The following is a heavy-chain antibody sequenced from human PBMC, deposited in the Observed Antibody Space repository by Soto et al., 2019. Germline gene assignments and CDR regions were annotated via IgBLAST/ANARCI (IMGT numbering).Heavy chain of an antibody. D-gene: IGHD1-26*01. CDR1: GGTFSSYA. CDR2: IIPIFGTA. CDR3: ARVRGSFSPRAFDI. V-gene: IGHV1-69*13. J-gene: IGHJ3*02. Sequence: SVKVSCKASGGTFSSYAISWVRQAPGQGLEWMGGIIPIFGTANYAQKFQGRVTITADESTSTAYMELSSLRSEDTAVYYCARVRGSFSPRAFDIWGQGTMVTVSS.